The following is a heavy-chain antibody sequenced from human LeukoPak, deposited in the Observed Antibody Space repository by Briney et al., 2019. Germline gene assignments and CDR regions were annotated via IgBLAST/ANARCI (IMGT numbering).Heavy chain of an antibody. CDR3: AKAPVESHMDV. CDR2: VNSDGSTT. CDR1: GFTLSSYW. J-gene: IGHJ6*03. D-gene: IGHD3-3*01. V-gene: IGHV3-74*01. Sequence: GGSLRLSCAASGFTLSSYWMHWVRQAPGKGLVWVSRVNSDGSTTDYADSVKGRFTISRDNSKNTLYLQMNSLRAEDTAVYYCAKAPVESHMDVWGKGTTVTVSS.